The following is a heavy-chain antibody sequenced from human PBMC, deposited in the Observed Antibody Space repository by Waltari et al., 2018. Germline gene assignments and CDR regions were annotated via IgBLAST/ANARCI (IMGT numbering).Heavy chain of an antibody. Sequence: QVQLVESGGGVVQPGRSLRLSCEVSGFSFGTYGFHWVRQAPGKGLEWVAVISHDGDAKSYADSVKGRFTISRDKSNNWVSLQMDSLRAEDTAVYYCATAPQFIRHFDYWGQGTLVTVSS. CDR2: ISHDGDAK. J-gene: IGHJ4*02. CDR1: GFSFGTYG. V-gene: IGHV3-30*03. CDR3: ATAPQFIRHFDY.